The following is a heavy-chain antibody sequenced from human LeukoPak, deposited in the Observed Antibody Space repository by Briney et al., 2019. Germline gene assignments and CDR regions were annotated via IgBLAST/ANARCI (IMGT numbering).Heavy chain of an antibody. Sequence: ASVKVSCKASGYTFTSYDMNWVRQATGQGPEWMGWMSPNSGNTGYAQKFQGRVTMTRSTSMSTAYMELSSLRSEDTAVYYCARGPPNWGYDYWGQGTLVTVSS. J-gene: IGHJ4*02. D-gene: IGHD7-27*01. CDR1: GYTFTSYD. CDR2: MSPNSGNT. V-gene: IGHV1-8*01. CDR3: ARGPPNWGYDY.